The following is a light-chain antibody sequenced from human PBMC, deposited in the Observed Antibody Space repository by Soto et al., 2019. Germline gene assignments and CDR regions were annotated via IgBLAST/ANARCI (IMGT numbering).Light chain of an antibody. CDR3: QQKCT. J-gene: IGKJ1*01. CDR2: DAS. CDR1: QSISSW. V-gene: IGKV1-5*01. Sequence: DIPMTQSPSTLSASVGDRVTITCRASQSISSWLAWYQQKPGKAPKLLIYDASSLESGVPSRFSGSGSGTEFTLTDSSLQPDDFATYYCQQKCTFGQGTKVEIK.